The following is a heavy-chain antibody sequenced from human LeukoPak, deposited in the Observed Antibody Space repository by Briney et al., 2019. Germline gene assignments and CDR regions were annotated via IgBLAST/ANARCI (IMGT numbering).Heavy chain of an antibody. Sequence: SETLSLTCAVYGGSFSGYYWSWIRQPPGKGLEWIGSIYYSGSTYYNPSLKSRVTISVDTSKNQFSLKLSSVTAADTAVYYCARSYSSSWYGPYNWFDPWGQGTLVTVSS. CDR2: IYYSGST. D-gene: IGHD6-13*01. J-gene: IGHJ5*02. V-gene: IGHV4-34*01. CDR1: GGSFSGYY. CDR3: ARSYSSSWYGPYNWFDP.